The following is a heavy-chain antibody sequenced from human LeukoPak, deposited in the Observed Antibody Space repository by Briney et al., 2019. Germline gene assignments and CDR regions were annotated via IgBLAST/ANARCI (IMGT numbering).Heavy chain of an antibody. Sequence: GGSLRLSCAASGFTFSSYRMNWVRQAPGKGLEWVSYISSSSSTIYYADSVKGRFTISRDNAKNSLYLQMNSLRAEDTAVYYCARDHERGYSGYGTWGQGTLVTVSS. J-gene: IGHJ5*02. CDR3: ARDHERGYSGYGT. CDR2: ISSSSSTI. CDR1: GFTFSSYR. V-gene: IGHV3-48*01. D-gene: IGHD5-12*01.